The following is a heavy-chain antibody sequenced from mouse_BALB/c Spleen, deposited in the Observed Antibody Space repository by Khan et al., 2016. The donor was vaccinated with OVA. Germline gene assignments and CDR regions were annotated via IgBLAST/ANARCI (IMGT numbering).Heavy chain of an antibody. V-gene: IGHV3-2*02. CDR2: IAYSGYP. Sequence: EVQLVESGPGLLKPSHSLSLTCPVTGYSFTSDYAWAWIRRFPGNKLNCLGYIAYSGYPSSNPTLKSRISISRDTSKNQFFLQLTSVTTEDTATDYCARKNYYGYAMDYWGQGTSVTVSS. CDR1: GYSFTSDYA. J-gene: IGHJ4*01. CDR3: ARKNYYGYAMDY. D-gene: IGHD1-1*01.